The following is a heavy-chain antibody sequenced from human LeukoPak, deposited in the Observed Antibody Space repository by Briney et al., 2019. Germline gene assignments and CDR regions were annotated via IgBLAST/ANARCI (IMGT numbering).Heavy chain of an antibody. V-gene: IGHV1-2*02. D-gene: IGHD4-11*01. Sequence: ASVKVSCKASGYTFTGYFLHWVRQAPGQGLEWMGWINPNSAGTNYAQKFQDRVTMTRDTSVSTAYMELSRLRSDDTAVYYCARAPIAAVTDVILDPWGQGTLVTVSS. CDR2: INPNSAGT. J-gene: IGHJ5*02. CDR1: GYTFTGYF. CDR3: ARAPIAAVTDVILDP.